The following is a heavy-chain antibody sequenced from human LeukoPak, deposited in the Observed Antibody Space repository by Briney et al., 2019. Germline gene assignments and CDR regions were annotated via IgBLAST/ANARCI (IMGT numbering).Heavy chain of an antibody. V-gene: IGHV3-64*04. CDR3: ARGLTRGFDFDY. Sequence: GGSLRLSCSAPGFTFSAYAMHWVRQAPGKSLEYVSAISPDGTSTYYADSVKGRFTISRDNSKNTLYLQMNSLRAEDTAVYYCARGLTRGFDFDYWGQGTLVTVSS. J-gene: IGHJ4*02. CDR1: GFTFSAYA. D-gene: IGHD2-2*01. CDR2: ISPDGTST.